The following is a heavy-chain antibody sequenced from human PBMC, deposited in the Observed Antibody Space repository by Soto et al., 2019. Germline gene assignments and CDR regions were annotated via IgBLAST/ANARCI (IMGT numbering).Heavy chain of an antibody. J-gene: IGHJ4*02. CDR1: GFTFSSYW. V-gene: IGHV3-7*01. D-gene: IGHD5-18*01. CDR3: ARGRGYSYGFDY. CDR2: IKQDGSEK. Sequence: GGSLRLSCVASGFTFSSYWMSWVRQAPGKGLEWVANIKQDGSEKYYVDSVKGRFTISRDNAKNSLYLQMNSLRAEDTAVYYCARGRGYSYGFDYWGQGTLVTVSS.